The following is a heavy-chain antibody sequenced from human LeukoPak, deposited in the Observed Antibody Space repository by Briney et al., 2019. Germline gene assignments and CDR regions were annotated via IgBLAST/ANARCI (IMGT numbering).Heavy chain of an antibody. CDR1: GYSISSGDY. J-gene: IGHJ4*02. Sequence: NPSETLSLTCTVSGYSISSGDYWGWIRQPPGKGLEWIGSIYHSGLNYYNPSLNSRVTISADTSKNRFSLKLSSVTAADTAMYYCARGPRIATANDWGLGTLVTVSS. V-gene: IGHV4-38-2*02. D-gene: IGHD6-13*01. CDR2: IYHSGLN. CDR3: ARGPRIATAND.